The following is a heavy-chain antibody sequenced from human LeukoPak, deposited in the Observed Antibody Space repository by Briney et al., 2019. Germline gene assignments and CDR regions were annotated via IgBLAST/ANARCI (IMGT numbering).Heavy chain of an antibody. Sequence: SETLSLTCTVAGGSMSNYYWSWIRQPAGKGPEWIGRIYTSGTTIYNPSLKSRVTMSVGTSKTQFSLKLTSVTAADTAVYYCARDLGSYGLFDYWGQGTLVIVSS. CDR3: ARDLGSYGLFDY. J-gene: IGHJ4*02. CDR2: IYTSGTT. D-gene: IGHD3-10*01. V-gene: IGHV4-4*07. CDR1: GGSMSNYY.